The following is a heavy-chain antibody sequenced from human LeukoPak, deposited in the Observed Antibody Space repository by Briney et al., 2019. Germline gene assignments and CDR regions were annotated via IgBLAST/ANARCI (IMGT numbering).Heavy chain of an antibody. Sequence: PGGSLRLSCAASGFTVSSNYMSWVRQAPGKGLEWVSVIYSGGSTYYADSVKGRFTISRDNSKNTLYLQMNSLRAEDTAVYYCAKDPSIAAADTNDYWGQGTLVTVSS. V-gene: IGHV3-53*01. CDR2: IYSGGST. J-gene: IGHJ4*02. CDR1: GFTVSSNY. CDR3: AKDPSIAAADTNDY. D-gene: IGHD6-13*01.